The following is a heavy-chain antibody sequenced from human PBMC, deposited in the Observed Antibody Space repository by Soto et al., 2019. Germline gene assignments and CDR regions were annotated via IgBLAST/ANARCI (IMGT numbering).Heavy chain of an antibody. CDR3: ARLYIVGTTMPYGIDV. D-gene: IGHD1-26*01. J-gene: IGHJ6*02. Sequence: ASVKVSCKAAGYNFTRFGISWVRQAPGQGLEWMGWISVYSGNTNYAQKLQGRVTMTTDTSTSTAYMELRSLRSDDTAVYYCARLYIVGTTMPYGIDVWGRGTTVTGSS. CDR1: GYNFTRFG. CDR2: ISVYSGNT. V-gene: IGHV1-18*01.